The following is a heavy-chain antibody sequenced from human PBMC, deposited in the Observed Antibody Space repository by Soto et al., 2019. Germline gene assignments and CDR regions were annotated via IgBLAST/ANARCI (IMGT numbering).Heavy chain of an antibody. Sequence: QVQLVQSGAEVKKPGASVKVSCKASGYTFTSYGISWVRQAPGQGLEWMGWISAYNGNTNYAQKLQGRVTMTADTAASTAYMELRSLRSADTAVYYCARDRMAAGAYSYDGMDVWGQGTTVTVSS. V-gene: IGHV1-18*01. CDR2: ISAYNGNT. CDR1: GYTFTSYG. CDR3: ARDRMAAGAYSYDGMDV. D-gene: IGHD6-13*01. J-gene: IGHJ6*02.